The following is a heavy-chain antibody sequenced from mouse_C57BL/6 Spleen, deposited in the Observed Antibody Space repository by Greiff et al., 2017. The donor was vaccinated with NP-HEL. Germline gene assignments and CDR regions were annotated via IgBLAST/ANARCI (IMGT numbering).Heavy chain of an antibody. J-gene: IGHJ1*03. V-gene: IGHV2-2*01. CDR1: GFSLTSYG. Sequence: VQLQQSGPGLVQPSQSLSITCTVSGFSLTSYGVHWVRQSPGKGLEWLGVIWSGGSTDYNAAFISRLSISKDNSKSQVFFKMNSLQADDTAIYYCARNKDYETEYFDVWGTGTTVTVSS. CDR3: ARNKDYETEYFDV. CDR2: IWSGGST. D-gene: IGHD2-4*01.